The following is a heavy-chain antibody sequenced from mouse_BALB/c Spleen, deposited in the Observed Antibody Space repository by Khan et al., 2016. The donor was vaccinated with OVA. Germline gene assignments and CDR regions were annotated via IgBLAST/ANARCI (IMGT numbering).Heavy chain of an antibody. Sequence: EVELVESGRGLVKPGGSLKLSCAASGFTFSSFAMSWIRQTPEKSLEWVATISSAGTYTFYPDSLKGRFTISRDHAKNTLYLQLHSLRSEDTAMYYCANSNYGWFAYWGQGTLVTVSS. V-gene: IGHV5-9-1*01. CDR2: ISSAGTYT. D-gene: IGHD2-5*01. CDR3: ANSNYGWFAY. CDR1: GFTFSSFA. J-gene: IGHJ3*01.